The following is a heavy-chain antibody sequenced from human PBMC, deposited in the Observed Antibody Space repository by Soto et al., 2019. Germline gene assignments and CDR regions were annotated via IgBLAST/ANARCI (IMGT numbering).Heavy chain of an antibody. Sequence: PSETLSLTGKVSDASISSASWSWIRQPPGKGLEWIGYIYYSGSTNYNPSLKSRVTISVDTSKNQFSLKLSSVTAADTAVYYGARDRGTAMVFDYWGQGTLVTVP. J-gene: IGHJ4*02. V-gene: IGHV4-59*01. D-gene: IGHD5-18*01. CDR1: DASISSAS. CDR3: ARDRGTAMVFDY. CDR2: IYYSGST.